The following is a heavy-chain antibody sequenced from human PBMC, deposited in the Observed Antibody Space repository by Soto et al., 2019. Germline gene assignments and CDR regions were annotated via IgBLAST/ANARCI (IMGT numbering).Heavy chain of an antibody. V-gene: IGHV3-53*02. D-gene: IGHD1-20*01. CDR3: ANSANNWYPVFDY. Sequence: EVQLLETGGGLIQPGGSLRLSCAASGFSVGITYMSWVRQTPGKGLEWVSVIYAGGTTSYSDSVKGRFTISRDSSKNTLFRHMNGLRAEDTAFYYCANSANNWYPVFDYCGQGILVTVSS. CDR2: IYAGGTT. CDR1: GFSVGITY. J-gene: IGHJ4*02.